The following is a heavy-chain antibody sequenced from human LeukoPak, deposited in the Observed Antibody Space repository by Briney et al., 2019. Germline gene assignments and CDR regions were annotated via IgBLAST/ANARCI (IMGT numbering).Heavy chain of an antibody. D-gene: IGHD2-15*01. CDR1: GFTFSSYS. V-gene: IGHV3-48*01. Sequence: SGGSLRLSCAASGFTFSSYSMTWVRQAPGKGLEWVSYISSSSSTIYYADSVKGRFTISRDNAKNSLYLQMNSLRAEDTAVYYCARVSPVAAPDYWGQGTLVTVSS. J-gene: IGHJ4*02. CDR2: ISSSSSTI. CDR3: ARVSPVAAPDY.